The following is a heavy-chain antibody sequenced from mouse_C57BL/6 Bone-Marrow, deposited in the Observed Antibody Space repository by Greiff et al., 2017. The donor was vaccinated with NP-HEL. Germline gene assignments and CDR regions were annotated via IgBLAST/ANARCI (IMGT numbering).Heavy chain of an antibody. CDR3: ARGGIYYYGSSWFAY. V-gene: IGHV1-81*01. J-gene: IGHJ3*01. D-gene: IGHD1-1*01. CDR1: GYTFTSYG. CDR2: IYPRSGNT. Sequence: VQLQQSGAELARPGASVKLSCKASGYTFTSYGISWVKQRTGQGLEWIGEIYPRSGNTYYNEKFKGKAPLTEDKPSSTAYMELRSLTSEDSAVYFCARGGIYYYGSSWFAYWGQGTLVTVSA.